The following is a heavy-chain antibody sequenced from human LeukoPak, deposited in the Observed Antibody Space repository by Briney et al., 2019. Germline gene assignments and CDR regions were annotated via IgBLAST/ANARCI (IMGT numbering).Heavy chain of an antibody. CDR2: IYHSRST. J-gene: IGHJ4*02. Sequence: PSETLSLTCTVSGGSISSSSYYWGWIRQPPGKGLEWIGYIYHSRSTYYNPSLKSRVTISVDTSKNQFSLKLNSVTAADTAVYYCAKNSVYYHPYYIDSWGQGTLVTVSS. D-gene: IGHD3-22*01. V-gene: IGHV4-39*07. CDR3: AKNSVYYHPYYIDS. CDR1: GGSISSSSYY.